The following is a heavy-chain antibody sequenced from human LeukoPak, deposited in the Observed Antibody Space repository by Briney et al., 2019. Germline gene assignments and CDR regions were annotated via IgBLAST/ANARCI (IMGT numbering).Heavy chain of an antibody. CDR1: GFTVSSNY. D-gene: IGHD3-3*01. CDR3: ALKGDFWSGYLDY. CDR2: IYSGGST. Sequence: GSLRLSCAASGFTVSSNYMSWVRQAPGKGLEWVSVIYSGGSTYYADSVKGRFTISRDNSKNTLYLQMNSLRAEDTAVYYCALKGDFWSGYLDYWGQGTLVTVSS. J-gene: IGHJ4*02. V-gene: IGHV3-53*01.